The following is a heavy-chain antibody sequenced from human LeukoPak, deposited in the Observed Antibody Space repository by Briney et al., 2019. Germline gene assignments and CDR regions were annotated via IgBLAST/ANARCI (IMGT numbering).Heavy chain of an antibody. CDR3: ARDNSVGETAWWFDP. CDR2: VSTYNGDT. D-gene: IGHD1-26*01. CDR1: GYTFSSYG. Sequence: GASVKVSCKASGYTFSSYGISWVRQAPGQGFEWMGWVSTYNGDTNYAQKFQGRVTMTRDMSTSTVYMELSSLRSEDTAVYYCARDNSVGETAWWFDPWGQGTLVTVSS. J-gene: IGHJ5*02. V-gene: IGHV1-18*01.